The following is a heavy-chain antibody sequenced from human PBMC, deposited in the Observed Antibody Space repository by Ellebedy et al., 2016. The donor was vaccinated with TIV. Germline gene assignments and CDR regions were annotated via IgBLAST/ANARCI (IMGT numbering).Heavy chain of an antibody. J-gene: IGHJ6*02. CDR3: ARVRRGSSGMDV. Sequence: ASVKVSCKASGYTFSANYIHWVRQAPGQGLEWMGWINPDSGGTNFAQKFQGRVTMTRDTSVNTAYMGLSRLESDDTAVYYCARVRRGSSGMDVWGQGTTVTVS. CDR1: GYTFSANY. D-gene: IGHD6-13*01. V-gene: IGHV1-2*02. CDR2: INPDSGGT.